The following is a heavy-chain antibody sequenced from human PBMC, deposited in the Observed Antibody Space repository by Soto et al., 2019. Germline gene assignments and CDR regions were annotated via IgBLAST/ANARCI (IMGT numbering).Heavy chain of an antibody. CDR3: ARPRGDRGYDLIAH. V-gene: IGHV3-21*01. J-gene: IGHJ4*02. D-gene: IGHD5-12*01. Sequence: EVQLVESGGGLVKPGGSLRLSCEASGFVFSTYSMNWVRQAPGKGLEWVSSISPSSDDLYYGDSVKGRFSISRDNAKNPLFLQMDSLRGDDTAVSYCARPRGDRGYDLIAHWGWGPLVTVSS. CDR2: ISPSSDDL. CDR1: GFVFSTYS.